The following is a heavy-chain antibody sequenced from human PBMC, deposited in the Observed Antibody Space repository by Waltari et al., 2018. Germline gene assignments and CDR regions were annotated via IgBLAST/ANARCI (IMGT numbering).Heavy chain of an antibody. CDR2: IIPIFGTA. D-gene: IGHD6-13*01. V-gene: IGHV1-69*08. Sequence: QVQLVQSGAEVKKPGSSVKVSCKASGGTFSSYAISWVRQAPGQGLEWMGRIIPIFGTANYAQKFQGRVTITADKSTSTAYMELSSLRSEDTAVYYCAGTAAGSRYYYYGMDVWGQGTTVTVSS. CDR3: AGTAAGSRYYYYGMDV. J-gene: IGHJ6*02. CDR1: GGTFSSYA.